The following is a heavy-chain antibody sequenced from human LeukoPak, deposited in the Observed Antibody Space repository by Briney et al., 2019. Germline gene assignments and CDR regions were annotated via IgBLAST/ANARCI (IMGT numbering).Heavy chain of an antibody. CDR1: GGSISSSSYY. CDR3: ARASKGNSGYDP. D-gene: IGHD5-12*01. Sequence: TTPETLSLTCTVSGGSISSSSYYWGWIRQPPGKGLEWIGSIYNSGSTYYNPSLKSRVTISVDTSKNQFSLKLSSVSAADTAIYYCARASKGNSGYDPWGRGTRVTVSS. V-gene: IGHV4-39*07. J-gene: IGHJ5*02. CDR2: IYNSGST.